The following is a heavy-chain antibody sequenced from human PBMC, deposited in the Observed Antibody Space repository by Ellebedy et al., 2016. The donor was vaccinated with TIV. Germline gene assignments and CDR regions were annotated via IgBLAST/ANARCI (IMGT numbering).Heavy chain of an antibody. J-gene: IGHJ4*02. CDR1: GGSTSHYY. CDR3: ARGRRWGDY. Sequence: MPSETLSLTCTVSGGSTSHYYWSWIRQPPGKGLEWFGYIYYSGSTNYKPSPKSRVTISVDTSKNQFSLKLPSVTAADTAVYYCARGRRWGDYWGQGTLVTVSS. D-gene: IGHD3-16*01. CDR2: IYYSGST. V-gene: IGHV4-59*12.